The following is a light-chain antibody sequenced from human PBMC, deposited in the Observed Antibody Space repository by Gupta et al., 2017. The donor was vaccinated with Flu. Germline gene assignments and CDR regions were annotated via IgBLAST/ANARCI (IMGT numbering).Light chain of an antibody. V-gene: IGKV1-27*01. CDR3: QKEDSAPRT. CDR1: QDINNY. CDR2: AAS. J-gene: IGKJ1*01. Sequence: PSSLSASVGDRVTITCRASQDINNYLAWYQQKPGKVPKLLIYAASTLQSGVPSRFSGSGSGTDFTLTISSLQPEDVATYYCQKEDSAPRTFGQGTKVEVK.